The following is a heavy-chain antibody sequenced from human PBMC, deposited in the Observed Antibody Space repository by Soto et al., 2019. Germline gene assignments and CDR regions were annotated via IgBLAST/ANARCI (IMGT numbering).Heavy chain of an antibody. V-gene: IGHV3-33*01. J-gene: IGHJ6*02. CDR2: IWSDGKKE. D-gene: IGHD6-19*01. CDR1: GFPFWHYG. CDR3: GRDRGGGWFHMDV. Sequence: QVQLVESGGGVVQPGRSLRLSCVGSGFPFWHYGMHWVRQAPGKGLEWVAVIWSDGKKESYADFVKGRFAISRDNFKETLYLQINSLRAEDTAVYYCGRDRGGGWFHMDVWGQGTTVTVSS.